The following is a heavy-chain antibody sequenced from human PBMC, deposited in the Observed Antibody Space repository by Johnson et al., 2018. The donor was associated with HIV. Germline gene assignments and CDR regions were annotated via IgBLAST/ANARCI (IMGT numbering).Heavy chain of an antibody. CDR2: ISWDGGST. D-gene: IGHD5-18*01. Sequence: VQLVESGGVVVQPGGSLRLSCAASGFTFDDYTMHWVRQAPGKGLEWVSLISWDGGSTYYADSVKGRFTISRDNSKKSLYLQMNSQRAEDASLYFCAGAGYGYGLEAFDSWGQGTMVTVSS. CDR3: AGAGYGYGLEAFDS. J-gene: IGHJ3*02. V-gene: IGHV3-43*01. CDR1: GFTFDDYT.